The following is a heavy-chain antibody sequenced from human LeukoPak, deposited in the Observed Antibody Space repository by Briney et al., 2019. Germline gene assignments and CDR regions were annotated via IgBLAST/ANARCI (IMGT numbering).Heavy chain of an antibody. D-gene: IGHD6-19*01. J-gene: IGHJ4*02. Sequence: ASVKVSCKVSGYTLTELSMHWVRQAPGKGLEWMGGFDHEDGETIYAQKFQGRVTMTEDTSTDTAYMELSSLRSEDTAVYYCASFSGWSQGRRVYWGQGTLVTVSS. CDR2: FDHEDGET. CDR3: ASFSGWSQGRRVY. V-gene: IGHV1-24*01. CDR1: GYTLTELS.